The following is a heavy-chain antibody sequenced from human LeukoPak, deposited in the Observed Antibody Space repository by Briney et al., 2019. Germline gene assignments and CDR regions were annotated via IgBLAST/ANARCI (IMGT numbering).Heavy chain of an antibody. V-gene: IGHV4-59*01. CDR3: ARALYGDYTLGMDV. CDR1: GGSFSNYY. J-gene: IGHJ6*02. D-gene: IGHD4-17*01. Sequence: SPSKTLSLTCTVSGGSFSNYYWSWIRQPPGKGLEWIGYIYYSGSTNYNPSLKSRVTISVDTSKNQFSLKLTSVTAADTAVYYCARALYGDYTLGMDVWGQGTTVAVSS. CDR2: IYYSGST.